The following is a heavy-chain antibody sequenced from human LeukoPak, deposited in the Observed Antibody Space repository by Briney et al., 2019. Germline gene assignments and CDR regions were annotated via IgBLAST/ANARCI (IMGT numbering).Heavy chain of an antibody. D-gene: IGHD6-13*01. CDR2: ISNDGNNK. Sequence: PGGSLRLSCAASGFTFSNSAMHWVRQAPGKGLEWVADISNDGNNKYYADSVKGRFTIFRDNSNNTLYLQMNSLRSEDTAVYYCARDPVAAGGTILFWFDPWGPGTLVTVSS. CDR1: GFTFSNSA. CDR3: ARDPVAAGGTILFWFDP. J-gene: IGHJ5*02. V-gene: IGHV3-30*04.